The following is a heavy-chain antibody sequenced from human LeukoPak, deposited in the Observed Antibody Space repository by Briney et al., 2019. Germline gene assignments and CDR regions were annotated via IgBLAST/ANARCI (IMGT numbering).Heavy chain of an antibody. Sequence: SETLSLTCTVSGGSISRSRYYWGWIRQPPGKGLEWIGHFHYTGSPHYNPSLTSRVTISVDTSKNQFSLNLSSVTAADTAVYYCARGDYGDYHYWGQGALVTVSS. CDR1: GGSISRSRYY. D-gene: IGHD4-17*01. V-gene: IGHV4-39*01. CDR2: FHYTGSP. J-gene: IGHJ4*02. CDR3: ARGDYGDYHY.